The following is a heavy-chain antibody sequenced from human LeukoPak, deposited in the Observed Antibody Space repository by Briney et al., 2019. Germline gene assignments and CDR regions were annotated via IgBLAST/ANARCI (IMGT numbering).Heavy chain of an antibody. Sequence: GGSLRLSCTVSGFTVSSNSMSWVRQAPGKGLEWVANIKQDGSEKYYVDSVKGRFTISRDNAKNSLYLQMNSLRAEDTAVYYCARTDFWSGYNLDYWGQGTLVTVSS. V-gene: IGHV3-7*01. CDR3: ARTDFWSGYNLDY. J-gene: IGHJ4*02. CDR2: IKQDGSEK. CDR1: GFTVSSNS. D-gene: IGHD3-3*01.